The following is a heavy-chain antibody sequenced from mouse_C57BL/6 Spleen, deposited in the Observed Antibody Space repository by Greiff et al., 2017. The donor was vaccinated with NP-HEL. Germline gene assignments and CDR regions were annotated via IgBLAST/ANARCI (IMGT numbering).Heavy chain of an antibody. CDR1: GYTFTSYG. J-gene: IGHJ2*01. Sequence: QVHLKESGAELARPGASVKLSCKASGYTFTSYGISWVKQRTGQGLEWIGEIYPRSGNTYYNEKFKGKATLTADKSSSTAYMELRSLTSEDSAVYFCARDYGSSYYFDYWGQGTTLTVSS. CDR2: IYPRSGNT. D-gene: IGHD1-1*01. V-gene: IGHV1-81*01. CDR3: ARDYGSSYYFDY.